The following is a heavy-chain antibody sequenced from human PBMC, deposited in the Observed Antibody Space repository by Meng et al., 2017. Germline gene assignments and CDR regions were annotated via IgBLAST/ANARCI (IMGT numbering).Heavy chain of an antibody. J-gene: IGHJ6*02. CDR2: IIPILGIA. CDR3: ARERYGYSSSWSGTGYYYGMDV. V-gene: IGHV1-69*04. D-gene: IGHD6-13*01. Sequence: SVKVSCKASGGTFSSYTISWVRQAPGQGLEWMGRIIPILGIANYAQKFQGRVTITADKSTSTAYMELSSLRSGDTAVYYCARERYGYSSSWSGTGYYYGMDVWGQASTVTVSS. CDR1: GGTFSSYT.